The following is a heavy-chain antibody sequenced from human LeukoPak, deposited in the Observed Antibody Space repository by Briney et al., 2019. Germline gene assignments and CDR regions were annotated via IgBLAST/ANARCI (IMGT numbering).Heavy chain of an antibody. J-gene: IGHJ4*02. CDR2: IIPIFGTA. V-gene: IGHV1-69*01. Sequence: SVKVSCKASGGTFSSYAISWVRQAPGQGLEWMGGIIPIFGTANYAQKFQGRVTITADESTSTAYMELSSLRSEDTAVYYCARDFGYSSSKALGIDYWGQGTLVTVSS. CDR3: ARDFGYSSSKALGIDY. CDR1: GGTFSSYA. D-gene: IGHD6-13*01.